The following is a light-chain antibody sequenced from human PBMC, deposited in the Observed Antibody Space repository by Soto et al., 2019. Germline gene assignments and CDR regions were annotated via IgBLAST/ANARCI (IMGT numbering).Light chain of an antibody. Sequence: QSALTQPRSVSGSPGQSVTISCTGTSSDVGGYNYVSWYQQHPGKAPKLMIYDVSKRPSGVPDRFSGSKSGNTASLAISGLQAEDEADYYCSSFVGFSTFGRYVFGTGTKLTVL. CDR1: SSDVGGYNY. CDR2: DVS. J-gene: IGLJ1*01. CDR3: SSFVGFSTFGRYV. V-gene: IGLV2-11*01.